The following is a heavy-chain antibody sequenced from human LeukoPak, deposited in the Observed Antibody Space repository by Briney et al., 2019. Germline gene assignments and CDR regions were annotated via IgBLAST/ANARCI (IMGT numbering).Heavy chain of an antibody. CDR2: ISGSDGST. Sequence: GGTLRLSCAASGFTFSSFGMTWVRQAPGIGLEWVSGISGSDGSTYYADSVKGRFTISRDNSKNTLFLQMNSLRAEDTAVYYCAKRRGLELLYYYYMDVWGKGTTVTVSS. V-gene: IGHV3-23*01. D-gene: IGHD1-7*01. CDR3: AKRRGLELLYYYYMDV. J-gene: IGHJ6*03. CDR1: GFTFSSFG.